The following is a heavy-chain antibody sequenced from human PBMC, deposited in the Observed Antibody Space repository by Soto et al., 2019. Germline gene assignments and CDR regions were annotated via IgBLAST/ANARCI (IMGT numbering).Heavy chain of an antibody. CDR1: GGSISSSSYY. CDR3: ARQGIAARPHCFDP. J-gene: IGHJ5*02. CDR2: IYYSGST. D-gene: IGHD6-6*01. V-gene: IGHV4-39*01. Sequence: QLQLQESGPGLVKPSETLSLTCTVSGGSISSSSYYWGWIRQPPGKGLEWIGSIYYSGSTYYNPSLKSQVTISVDTSKNQFSPKLSSVTAADTAVYYCARQGIAARPHCFDPWSQGTLVTVSS.